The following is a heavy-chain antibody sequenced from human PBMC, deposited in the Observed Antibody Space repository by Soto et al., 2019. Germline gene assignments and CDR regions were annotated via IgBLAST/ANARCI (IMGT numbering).Heavy chain of an antibody. Sequence: EVQLVESGGGLVKPGGSLRLSCAASGFTFSSYSMNWVRQAPGKGLEWVSSISSSSSYIYYADSVKGRFTISRDNAKNSLYLQMNSLRAEDTAVYYCARDNGEAYSSGWSDYYYYYGMDVWGQGTTFTVSS. CDR2: ISSSSSYI. J-gene: IGHJ6*02. V-gene: IGHV3-21*01. CDR3: ARDNGEAYSSGWSDYYYYYGMDV. D-gene: IGHD6-19*01. CDR1: GFTFSSYS.